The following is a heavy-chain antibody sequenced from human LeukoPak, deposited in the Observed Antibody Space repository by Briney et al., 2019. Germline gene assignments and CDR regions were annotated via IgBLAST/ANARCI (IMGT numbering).Heavy chain of an antibody. Sequence: ASVKVSCKASGGTFSSYAISWVRQAPGQGLEWMGGIIPIFGTANYAQEFQGRVTITADESTSTAYMELSSLRSEDTAVYYCARDRSLAAAGFNWFDPWGQGTLVTVSS. D-gene: IGHD6-13*01. CDR1: GGTFSSYA. CDR3: ARDRSLAAAGFNWFDP. J-gene: IGHJ5*02. V-gene: IGHV1-69*13. CDR2: IIPIFGTA.